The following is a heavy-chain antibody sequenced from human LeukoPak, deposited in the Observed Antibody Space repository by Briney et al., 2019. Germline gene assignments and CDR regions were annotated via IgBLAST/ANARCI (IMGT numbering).Heavy chain of an antibody. Sequence: ASVKVSCKASGYTFTSYGISWVRQAPGQGLEWMGWISAYNGNTNYAQKLQGRVTITADESTSTAYMELSSLRSEDTAVYYCWGSGGTFDIWGQGTMVTVSS. D-gene: IGHD3-10*01. CDR1: GYTFTSYG. V-gene: IGHV1-18*01. J-gene: IGHJ3*02. CDR3: WGSGGTFDI. CDR2: ISAYNGNT.